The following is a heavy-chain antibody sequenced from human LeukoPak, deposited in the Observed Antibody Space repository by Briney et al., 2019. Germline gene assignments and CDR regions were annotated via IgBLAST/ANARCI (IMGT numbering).Heavy chain of an antibody. V-gene: IGHV3-11*01. CDR3: ARVRYSGSYYEDY. Sequence: PGGSLRLSCAASGFTFSDYYMSWMHQAPGKGLEWVSYISSSGSTIYYADSVKGRFTISRDNAKNSLYLQMNSLRAEDTAVYYCARVRYSGSYYEDYWGQGTLVTVSS. CDR1: GFTFSDYY. D-gene: IGHD1-26*01. CDR2: ISSSGSTI. J-gene: IGHJ4*02.